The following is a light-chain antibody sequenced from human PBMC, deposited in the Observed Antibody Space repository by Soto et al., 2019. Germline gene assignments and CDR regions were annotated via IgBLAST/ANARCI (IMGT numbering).Light chain of an antibody. V-gene: IGKV3-11*01. CDR3: QQYDNWPPYT. Sequence: EIVLTQSPATLSLSPGERATLSCRASQSVSSYLAWYQQKPGQAPRLLIYDASNRATGIPARFSGSGSGTEFTLTISSLQSEGVAVYYCQQYDNWPPYTFGQGTKVDIK. CDR2: DAS. J-gene: IGKJ2*01. CDR1: QSVSSY.